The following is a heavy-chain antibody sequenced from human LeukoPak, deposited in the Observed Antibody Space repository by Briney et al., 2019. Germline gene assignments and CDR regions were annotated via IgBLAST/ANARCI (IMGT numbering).Heavy chain of an antibody. V-gene: IGHV4-38-2*02. D-gene: IGHD3-10*01. J-gene: IGHJ5*02. Sequence: SETLSLTCTVSGYSISSGYYWGWIRQPPGKGLEWIGSIYHSGSTYYNPSLKSRVTISVDTSKNQFSLKLSSVTAADTAVYYCARDARRGWFDPWGQGTLVTVSS. CDR1: GYSISSGYY. CDR3: ARDARRGWFDP. CDR2: IYHSGST.